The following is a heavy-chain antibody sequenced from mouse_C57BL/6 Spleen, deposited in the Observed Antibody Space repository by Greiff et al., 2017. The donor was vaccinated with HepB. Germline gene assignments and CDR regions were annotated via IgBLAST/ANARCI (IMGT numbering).Heavy chain of an antibody. Sequence: QVQLKESGAELARPGASVKLSCKASGYTFTSYGISWVKQRTGQGLEWIGEIYPRSGNTYYNEKFKGKATLTADKSSSTAYMELRSLTSEDSAVYFCARQGDYGSSYGDYFDDWGQGTTLTVSS. J-gene: IGHJ2*01. CDR3: ARQGDYGSSYGDYFDD. D-gene: IGHD1-1*01. CDR1: GYTFTSYG. CDR2: IYPRSGNT. V-gene: IGHV1-81*01.